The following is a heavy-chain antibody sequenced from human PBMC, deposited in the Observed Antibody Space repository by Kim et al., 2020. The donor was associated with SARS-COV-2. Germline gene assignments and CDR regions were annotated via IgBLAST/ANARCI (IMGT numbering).Heavy chain of an antibody. CDR2: NSGNT. Sequence: NSGNTGYAQKFQGRVTMTRNTSISTAYMELSSLRSEDTAVYYCARGPGYRWGQGTLVTVSS. CDR3: ARGPGYR. J-gene: IGHJ4*02. D-gene: IGHD5-18*01. V-gene: IGHV1-8*01.